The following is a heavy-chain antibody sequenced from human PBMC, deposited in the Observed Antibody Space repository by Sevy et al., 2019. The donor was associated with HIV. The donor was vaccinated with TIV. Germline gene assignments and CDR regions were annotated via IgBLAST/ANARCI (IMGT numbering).Heavy chain of an antibody. D-gene: IGHD7-27*01. CDR3: AREGGVATTGDHDAFDI. CDR2: IIPIFGTP. J-gene: IGHJ3*02. Sequence: ASVKVSCKASGDTFSTYGLSWVRQAPGQGLEWMGGIIPIFGTPNYAQKFQGRVTITAAESAGTAYMELSSLRSEDTALYYCAREGGVATTGDHDAFDIWGHGTLVTV. V-gene: IGHV1-69*13. CDR1: GDTFSTYG.